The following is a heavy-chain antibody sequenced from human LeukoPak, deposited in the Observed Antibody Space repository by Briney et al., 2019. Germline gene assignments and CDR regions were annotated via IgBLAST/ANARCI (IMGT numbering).Heavy chain of an antibody. Sequence: SETLSLTCAVYGGSFSGYYWSWIRQPPGKGLEWIGEINHSGSTNYNPSLKSRVTISVDTSKNQFSLKLSSVTAADTAVYYCARDHGYDFWSGYYSESWFDPWGQGTLVTVSS. CDR1: GGSFSGYY. V-gene: IGHV4-34*01. CDR3: ARDHGYDFWSGYYSESWFDP. CDR2: INHSGST. D-gene: IGHD3-3*01. J-gene: IGHJ5*02.